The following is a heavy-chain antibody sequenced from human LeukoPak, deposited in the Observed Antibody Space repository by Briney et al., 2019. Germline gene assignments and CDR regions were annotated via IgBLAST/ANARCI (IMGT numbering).Heavy chain of an antibody. Sequence: SETLSLTCTVSGGSISSYYWSWIRQPPGKGLEWIGYIYYSGSTNYNPSLKSRVTISVDTSKNQFSLKLSSVTAADTAVYYCARGVETVWGSYRLDYWGQGTLVTVSS. CDR3: ARGVETVWGSYRLDY. J-gene: IGHJ4*02. D-gene: IGHD3-16*02. CDR2: IYYSGST. V-gene: IGHV4-59*01. CDR1: GGSISSYY.